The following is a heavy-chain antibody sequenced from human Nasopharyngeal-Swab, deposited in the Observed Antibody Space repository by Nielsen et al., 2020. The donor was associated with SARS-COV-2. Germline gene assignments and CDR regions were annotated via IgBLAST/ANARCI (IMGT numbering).Heavy chain of an antibody. J-gene: IGHJ3*02. CDR3: AKDGDGYNSDAFDI. V-gene: IGHV3-43*02. D-gene: IGHD5-24*01. Sequence: GGSLRLSCAASGFTFADYAMHWVRQGPGKGLEWVSLISRDGGITYYADSVKGRFTISRDNSKNSLYLQMNSLRTEDTALYYCAKDGDGYNSDAFDIWGQGTMVIVSS. CDR2: ISRDGGIT. CDR1: GFTFADYA.